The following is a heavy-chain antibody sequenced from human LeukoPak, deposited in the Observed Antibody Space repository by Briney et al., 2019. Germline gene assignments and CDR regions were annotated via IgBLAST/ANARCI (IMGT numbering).Heavy chain of an antibody. CDR2: ISTGDSDN. D-gene: IGHD4-17*01. Sequence: GEPLQISCKASGYSFTNYWIGWVRQMPGKGVEWTGIISTGDSDNRYSPSLQGQVTISADQSIRTAYLQWSRLKASDTALYFCARLRTTVTARTYRWFDPGGKGTLVTVSS. CDR1: GYSFTNYW. CDR3: ARLRTTVTARTYRWFDP. J-gene: IGHJ5*02. V-gene: IGHV5-51*01.